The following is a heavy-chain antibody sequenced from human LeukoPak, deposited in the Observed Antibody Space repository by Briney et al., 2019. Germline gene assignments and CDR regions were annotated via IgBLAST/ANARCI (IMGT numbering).Heavy chain of an antibody. D-gene: IGHD1-26*01. J-gene: IGHJ5*02. CDR3: VRDRRVGGSPNWFDP. CDR2: IYTAGTT. Sequence: RSECLSLTCTLATGSISSISYCCSWTRHPGVKGLEWIGRIYTAGTTYNNPPLRTRATITVGTSKNQFSLKLSSVTGADTAVYSCVRDRRVGGSPNWFDPWGQGTLVTVSS. CDR1: TGSISSISYC. V-gene: IGHV4-61*02.